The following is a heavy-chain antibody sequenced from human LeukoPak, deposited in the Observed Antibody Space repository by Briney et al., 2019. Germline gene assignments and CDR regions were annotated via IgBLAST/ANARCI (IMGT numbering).Heavy chain of an antibody. Sequence: GGSLKISCKGSGYSFTSYWISWVRQMPGKGLEWMGRIDPSDSYTNYSPSFQGHVTISADKSISTAYLQWSSLKASDTAMYYCARLGQWPAPIDYWGQGTLVTVSS. CDR2: IDPSDSYT. CDR1: GYSFTSYW. V-gene: IGHV5-10-1*01. CDR3: ARLGQWPAPIDY. D-gene: IGHD6-19*01. J-gene: IGHJ4*02.